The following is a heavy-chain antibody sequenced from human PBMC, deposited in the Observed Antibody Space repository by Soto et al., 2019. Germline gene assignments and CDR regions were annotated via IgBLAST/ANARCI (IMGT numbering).Heavy chain of an antibody. CDR2: IYFNGNT. CDR3: ASVTFGGVVLAH. Sequence: SETLSLPCTVSAASFSKYYWTWIRQPPGKGLEWIGYIYFNGNTNYNPSLKMRVTISIDTSKKQISTNLTSVTDADTAVYYCASVTFGGVVLAHWGQGTLVTVSS. J-gene: IGHJ4*02. CDR1: AASFSKYY. D-gene: IGHD3-16*01. V-gene: IGHV4-59*01.